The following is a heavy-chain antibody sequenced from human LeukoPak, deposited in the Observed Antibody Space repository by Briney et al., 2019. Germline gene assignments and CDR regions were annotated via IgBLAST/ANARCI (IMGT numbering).Heavy chain of an antibody. V-gene: IGHV1-18*01. CDR2: ISAYNGNT. J-gene: IGHJ4*02. CDR1: GYTFTSYG. Sequence: ASVKVSCKASGYTFTSYGISWVRQAPGQGLEWMGWISAYNGNTNYAQKLQGRVTMTEDTSTDTAYMELSSLRSEDTAVYYCATDLLTIFGVVMPSFDYWGQGTLVTVSS. CDR3: ATDLLTIFGVVMPSFDY. D-gene: IGHD3-3*01.